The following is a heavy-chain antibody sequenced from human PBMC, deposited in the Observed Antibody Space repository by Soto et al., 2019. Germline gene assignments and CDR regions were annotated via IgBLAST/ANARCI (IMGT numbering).Heavy chain of an antibody. J-gene: IGHJ3*02. Sequence: ASVKVSCKASGYMFVTYGINWVRQAPGQGLEWMGWISAYNGNTKYAQNLQGRVTMTTDASTSTAYMEMRSLRSDDTAVYYCARANYDYVWGSYRHGAFDIWGQGTMVTVSS. V-gene: IGHV1-18*01. CDR1: GYMFVTYG. CDR2: ISAYNGNT. CDR3: ARANYDYVWGSYRHGAFDI. D-gene: IGHD3-16*02.